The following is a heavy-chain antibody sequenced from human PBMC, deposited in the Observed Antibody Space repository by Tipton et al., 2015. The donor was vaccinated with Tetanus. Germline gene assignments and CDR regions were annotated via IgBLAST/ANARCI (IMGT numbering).Heavy chain of an antibody. J-gene: IGHJ4*02. CDR3: ARDRRDFAYDSRGFYSPLYYFDN. CDR1: GASISSNTYY. V-gene: IGHV4-31*03. D-gene: IGHD3-22*01. Sequence: TLSLTCTVSGASISSNTYYWGWIRQHPGKGLEWIGNIYHRGSTYYNPSLKSRVTISVDTSKNQFSLKLSSVTAADTAVYYCARDRRDFAYDSRGFYSPLYYFDNWGQGLRVTVSS. CDR2: IYHRGST.